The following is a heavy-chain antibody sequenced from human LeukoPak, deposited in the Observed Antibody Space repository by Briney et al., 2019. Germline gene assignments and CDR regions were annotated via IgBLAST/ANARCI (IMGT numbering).Heavy chain of an antibody. Sequence: GGSLRLSCAASGFTFSSYAMSWVRQAPGKGLEWVSAISGSGGSTYYADSVKGRFTISRDNSKNTLYLQMNSLRTEDTAVYYCARGFCSSTSCYQGPFDYWGQGTLVTVSS. CDR1: GFTFSSYA. V-gene: IGHV3-23*01. J-gene: IGHJ4*02. D-gene: IGHD2-2*01. CDR2: ISGSGGST. CDR3: ARGFCSSTSCYQGPFDY.